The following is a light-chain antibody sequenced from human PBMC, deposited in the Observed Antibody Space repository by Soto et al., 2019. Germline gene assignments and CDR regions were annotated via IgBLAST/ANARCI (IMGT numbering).Light chain of an antibody. Sequence: QSVLTQPASVSGSPGQSITISCTGTSSDVGTYNYVSWYQLHPGKAPKLMVYEVSNRPSGVSNRFSGSKSGNTASLTISGLQAEDEAAYHCSSYTSSSTYVLGNGTKVTVL. V-gene: IGLV2-14*01. J-gene: IGLJ1*01. CDR3: SSYTSSSTYV. CDR2: EVS. CDR1: SSDVGTYNY.